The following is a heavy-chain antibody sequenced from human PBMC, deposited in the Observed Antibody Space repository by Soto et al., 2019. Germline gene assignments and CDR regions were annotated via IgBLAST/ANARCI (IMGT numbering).Heavy chain of an antibody. CDR1: GLSVSSNY. CDR3: ARDLYESALEI. J-gene: IGHJ3*02. V-gene: IGHV3-66*01. Sequence: EMQLVESGGGLVQPGGSLRLSCAASGLSVSSNYMSWVRQTPGKGLEWVSLIDSGGSTYYADSVKGRFTISRDNSKNTLFLQMNSLRADDTALYYCARDLYESALEIWGQGTMVTVSS. CDR2: IDSGGST. D-gene: IGHD2-8*01.